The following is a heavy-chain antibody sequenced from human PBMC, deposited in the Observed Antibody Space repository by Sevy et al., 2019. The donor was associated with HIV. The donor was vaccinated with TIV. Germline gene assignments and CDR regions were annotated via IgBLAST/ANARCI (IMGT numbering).Heavy chain of an antibody. V-gene: IGHV3-30-3*01. CDR1: GFTFSSYA. J-gene: IGHJ4*02. D-gene: IGHD3-10*01. CDR2: ISYDGSNK. Sequence: GGSLRLSCAASGFTFSSYAMHWVRQAPGKGLEWMAVISYDGSNKYYADSVKGRFTISRDNSKNTLYLQMNSLRAEDTAVYYCARGRRGPRSSYFDYWGQGTLVTVSS. CDR3: ARGRRGPRSSYFDY.